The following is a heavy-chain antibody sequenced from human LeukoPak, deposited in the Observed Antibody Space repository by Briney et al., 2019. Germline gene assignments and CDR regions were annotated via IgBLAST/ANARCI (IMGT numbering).Heavy chain of an antibody. CDR2: IYHSGST. CDR1: GGSISSGGYS. CDR3: ARGGSMVRGVHFDY. D-gene: IGHD3-10*01. Sequence: SETLSLTCAVSGGSISSGGYSWSWIRQPPGKGLEWIGYIYHSGSTYYNPSLKSRVTISVDRSKNQFSLKLSSVTAADTAVYYCARGGSMVRGVHFDYWGQGTLVTVSS. V-gene: IGHV4-30-2*01. J-gene: IGHJ4*02.